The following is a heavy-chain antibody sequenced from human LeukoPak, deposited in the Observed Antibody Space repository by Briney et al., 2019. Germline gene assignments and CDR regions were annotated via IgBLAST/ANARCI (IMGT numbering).Heavy chain of an antibody. Sequence: PAETLSLICAVYGGSFSGCYWSWTRQPPGKGLEWIGEINHSGSTNYNPSLKSRATISVDTSKNQFSLKLSSVTAADTAVYYCARGSKYYDILGWGQGTLVTVSS. CDR3: ARGSKYYDILG. CDR1: GGSFSGCY. V-gene: IGHV4-34*01. D-gene: IGHD3-9*01. J-gene: IGHJ4*02. CDR2: INHSGST.